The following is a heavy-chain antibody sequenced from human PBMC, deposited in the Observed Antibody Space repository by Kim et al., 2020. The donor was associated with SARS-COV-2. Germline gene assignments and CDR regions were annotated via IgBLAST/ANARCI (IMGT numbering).Heavy chain of an antibody. Sequence: GGSLRLSCAASGFTFSSYGMHWVRQAPGKGLEWVAVISYDGSNKYYADSVKGRFTISRHNAENSLYLQMNSLRAEDTAFYYCAKDLVSSSFRAFHIWGQGTMVTVSS. CDR3: AKDLVSSSFRAFHI. CDR1: GFTFSSYG. CDR2: ISYDGSNK. V-gene: IGHV3-30*18. D-gene: IGHD6-6*01. J-gene: IGHJ3*02.